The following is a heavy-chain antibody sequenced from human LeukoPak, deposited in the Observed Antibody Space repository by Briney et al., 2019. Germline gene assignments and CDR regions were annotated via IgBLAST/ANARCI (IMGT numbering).Heavy chain of an antibody. J-gene: IGHJ4*02. V-gene: IGHV3-21*01. CDR2: ISSSSSYI. CDR3: ARWAGTYYFDY. Sequence: GGSLRLSCAASGFTFSSYSMNWVRQAPGKGLEWVSSISSSSSYIYYADSLKGRFTISRDNAKNSLYLQMNSLRAEDTAVYYCARWAGTYYFDYWGQGTLVTVSS. D-gene: IGHD1-1*01. CDR1: GFTFSSYS.